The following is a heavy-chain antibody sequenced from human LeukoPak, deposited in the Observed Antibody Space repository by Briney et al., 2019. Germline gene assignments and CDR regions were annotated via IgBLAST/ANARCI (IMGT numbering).Heavy chain of an antibody. V-gene: IGHV3-43*01. Sequence: GGSLRHSCEASGFTFGDYTMHWVRKAPGKGLEWVSLTSWDGDSTDYAESVKGRFTVSRDNRENSLYLQLSSLRPEDTALYYCANDRGPMAVYEPLDYWGQGTLVTVSS. D-gene: IGHD2-8*02. J-gene: IGHJ4*02. CDR2: TSWDGDST. CDR3: ANDRGPMAVYEPLDY. CDR1: GFTFGDYT.